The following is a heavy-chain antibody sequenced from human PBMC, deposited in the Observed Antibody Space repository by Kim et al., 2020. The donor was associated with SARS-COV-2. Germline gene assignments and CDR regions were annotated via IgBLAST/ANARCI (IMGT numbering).Heavy chain of an antibody. V-gene: IGHV3-23*01. CDR3: AKRAYYDSSGYGDY. Sequence: ADSVKGRFTISRDNSKNTLYLQMNSLRAEDTAVYYCAKRAYYDSSGYGDYWGQGTLVTVSS. J-gene: IGHJ4*02. D-gene: IGHD3-22*01.